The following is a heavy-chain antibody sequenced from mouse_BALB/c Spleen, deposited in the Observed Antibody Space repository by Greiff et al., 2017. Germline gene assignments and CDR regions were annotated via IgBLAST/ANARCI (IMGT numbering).Heavy chain of an antibody. CDR2: IWGDGST. D-gene: IGHD2-4*01. CDR3: ARTITTKYYAMDY. CDR1: GFSLTGYG. V-gene: IGHV2-6-7*01. Sequence: QVQLKQSGPGLVAPSQSLSITCTVSGFSLTGYGVNWVRQPPGKGLEWLGMIWGDGSTDYNSALKSRLSISKDNSKSQVFLKMNSLQTDDTARYYCARTITTKYYAMDYWGQGTSVTVSS. J-gene: IGHJ4*01.